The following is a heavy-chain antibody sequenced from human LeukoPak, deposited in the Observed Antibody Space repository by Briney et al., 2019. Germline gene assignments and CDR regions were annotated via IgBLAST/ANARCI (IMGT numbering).Heavy chain of an antibody. D-gene: IGHD3-10*01. J-gene: IGHJ4*02. V-gene: IGHV3-23*01. CDR2: ISGSGGST. CDR3: AKDPPSIAVREPFDY. Sequence: GGSLRLSCAASGFTFSSYAMSWVRQAPGKGLEWVSAISGSGGSTYYADSVKGRFTISRDNPKNTLYLQMNSLGAEDTAVYYCAKDPPSIAVREPFDYWGQGTLVTVSS. CDR1: GFTFSSYA.